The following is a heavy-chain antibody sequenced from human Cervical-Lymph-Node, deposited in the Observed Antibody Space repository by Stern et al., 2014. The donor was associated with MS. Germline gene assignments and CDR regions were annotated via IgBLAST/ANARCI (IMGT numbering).Heavy chain of an antibody. CDR1: GRSINTGDHY. Sequence: QLQLQESGPRLVKPSQTLSLTCAVSGRSINTGDHYWGLVRQPPGKGLEWIGYIFYGGSTSYNPSLQSRLTISADTSKNQFSLRLSSVTAADTPVYYCARHDYGDYGPINHWGQGTLVIVSS. D-gene: IGHD4-17*01. V-gene: IGHV4-30-4*01. J-gene: IGHJ5*02. CDR3: ARHDYGDYGPINH. CDR2: IFYGGST.